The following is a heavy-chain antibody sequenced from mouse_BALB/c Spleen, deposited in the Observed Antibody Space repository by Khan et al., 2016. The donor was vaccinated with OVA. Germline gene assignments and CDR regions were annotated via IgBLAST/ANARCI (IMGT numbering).Heavy chain of an antibody. V-gene: IGHV1-77*01. CDR2: IYPGSGRT. J-gene: IGHJ3*01. CDR3: ARSYGGAWFAY. D-gene: IGHD1-2*01. Sequence: QIELQQSGPELVKPGASVKMSCKASGYTFTDYVITWVNQRTGQGLEWIGDIYPGSGRTYYNERFKDKATLTADKSSKTAYMQLSSLTSEDSAVYFCARSYGGAWFAYGGQGTLVTVSA. CDR1: GYTFTDYV.